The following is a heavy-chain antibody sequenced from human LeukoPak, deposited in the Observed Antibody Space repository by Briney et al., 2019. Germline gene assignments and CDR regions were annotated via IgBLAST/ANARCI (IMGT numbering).Heavy chain of an antibody. J-gene: IGHJ4*02. D-gene: IGHD3-9*01. CDR3: AREHDILTGSIAGPFDY. CDR2: ISGSGGST. V-gene: IGHV3-23*01. CDR1: GFTFSSYA. Sequence: GGSLRLSCAASGFTFSSYAMSWVRQAPGKGLEWVSAISGSGGSTYYADSVKGRFTISRDNSKNTLYLQMNSLRAEDTAVYYCAREHDILTGSIAGPFDYWGQGTLVTVSS.